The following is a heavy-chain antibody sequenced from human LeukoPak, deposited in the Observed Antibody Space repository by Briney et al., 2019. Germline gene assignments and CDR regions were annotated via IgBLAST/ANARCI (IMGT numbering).Heavy chain of an antibody. D-gene: IGHD5-24*01. CDR2: INPGGGNT. CDR3: ARIRDGYNDAYDI. Sequence: ASVKVSCKASGYTSTGYYMHWVRQAPGQGLEWRGLINPGGGNTNYAQNFQGRVTMTRDTSTTTVYMELSSLRSEDTAIYYCARIRDGYNDAYDIWGQGTVVTVPS. J-gene: IGHJ3*02. CDR1: GYTSTGYY. V-gene: IGHV1-46*01.